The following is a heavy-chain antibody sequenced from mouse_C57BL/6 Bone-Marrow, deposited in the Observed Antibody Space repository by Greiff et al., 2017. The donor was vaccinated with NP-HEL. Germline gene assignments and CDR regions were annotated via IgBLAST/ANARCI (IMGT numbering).Heavy chain of an antibody. J-gene: IGHJ2*01. CDR2: ISSGGSYT. Sequence: EVQRVESGGDLVKPGGSLKLSCAASGFTFSSYGMSWVRQSPDKRLEWVATISSGGSYTYYPDSVKGRFTIPRDNAKNTLYLQMSSLKSEDTAMYYCARHYYSNYFDYWGQGTTLTVSS. D-gene: IGHD2-5*01. V-gene: IGHV5-6*01. CDR1: GFTFSSYG. CDR3: ARHYYSNYFDY.